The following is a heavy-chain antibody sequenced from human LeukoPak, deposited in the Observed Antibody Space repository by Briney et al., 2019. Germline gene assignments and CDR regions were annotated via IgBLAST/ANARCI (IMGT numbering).Heavy chain of an antibody. D-gene: IGHD2-2*03. CDR1: GFTFSSCG. J-gene: IGHJ6*03. CDR3: AKDGGYCSSTSCQNYYYYYMDV. CDR2: IRYDGSNK. Sequence: GGSLRLSCAASGFTFSSCGMHWVRQAPGKGLEWVAFIRYDGSNKYYADSVKGRFTISRDNSKNTLYLQMNSLRAEDTAVYYCAKDGGYCSSTSCQNYYYYYMDVWGKGTTVTVSS. V-gene: IGHV3-30*02.